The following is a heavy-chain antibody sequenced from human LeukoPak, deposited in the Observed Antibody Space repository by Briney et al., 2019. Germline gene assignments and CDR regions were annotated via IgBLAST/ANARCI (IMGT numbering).Heavy chain of an antibody. Sequence: SETLSLTCTVSGGSISSSSYYWGWIRQPPGKGLEWIGSIYYSGSTYYNPSLKSRVTISVDTSKNQFSLKLSSVTAADTAVYYCARCLSYYDFWSGSFDIWGQGTMVTVSS. CDR3: ARCLSYYDFWSGSFDI. D-gene: IGHD3-3*01. V-gene: IGHV4-39*01. J-gene: IGHJ3*02. CDR2: IYYSGST. CDR1: GGSISSSSYY.